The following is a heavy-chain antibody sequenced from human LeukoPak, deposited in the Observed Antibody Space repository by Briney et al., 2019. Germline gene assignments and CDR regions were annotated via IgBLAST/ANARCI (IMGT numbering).Heavy chain of an antibody. CDR2: IFYSGNT. CDR3: ARRSSGGGLFDY. V-gene: IGHV4-39*02. CDR1: GGSISSYY. J-gene: IGHJ4*02. D-gene: IGHD3-22*01. Sequence: PETLSLTCTVSGGSISSYYWGWIRQPPGKGLEWIGSIFYSGNTYYNASLKSRVTISVDTSKNHFSLKLSSVTSADTAVYYCARRSSGGGLFDYWGQGTLVTVSS.